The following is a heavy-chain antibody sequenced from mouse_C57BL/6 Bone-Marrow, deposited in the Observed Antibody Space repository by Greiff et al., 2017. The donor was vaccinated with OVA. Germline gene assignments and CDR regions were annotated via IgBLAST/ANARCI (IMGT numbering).Heavy chain of an antibody. V-gene: IGHV3-6*01. Sequence: EVQLQESGPGLVKPSQSLSLTCSVTGYSITSGYYWNWIRQFPGNKLEWMGYISYDGSNNYNPSLKNRISITRDTSKNQFFLKLNSVTTEDTATYYCAREGGLYYDYEYYFDYWGQGTTLTVSS. CDR1: GYSITSGYY. J-gene: IGHJ2*01. CDR3: AREGGLYYDYEYYFDY. CDR2: ISYDGSN. D-gene: IGHD2-4*01.